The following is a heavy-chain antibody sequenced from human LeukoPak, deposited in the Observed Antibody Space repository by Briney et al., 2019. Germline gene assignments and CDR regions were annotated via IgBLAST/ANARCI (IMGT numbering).Heavy chain of an antibody. J-gene: IGHJ4*02. V-gene: IGHV3-74*01. CDR1: GFTFSSYW. CDR2: INSDGSST. CDR3: ARDEPKAVYSSGWPEFDY. D-gene: IGHD6-19*01. Sequence: SGGSLRLSCAASGFTFSSYWMHWVRQAPGKGLVWVSRINSDGSSTSYADSVKGRFTISRDNAKNTLYLQMNSLRAEDTAVYYCARDEPKAVYSSGWPEFDYWGQGTLVTVSS.